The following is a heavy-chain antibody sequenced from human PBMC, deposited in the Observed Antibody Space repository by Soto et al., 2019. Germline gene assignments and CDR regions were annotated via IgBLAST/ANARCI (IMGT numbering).Heavy chain of an antibody. J-gene: IGHJ4*02. Sequence: PXESLTISCKGSGYTFTNYYIGLVGQMPGKGLEWMGIIYPGDSDTRYSPSFQGQVTISADKSISTAYLQWSSLKASDTAIYYCARMTTVTTLFNYWGQGTLVTVSS. CDR2: IYPGDSDT. V-gene: IGHV5-51*01. D-gene: IGHD4-17*01. CDR1: GYTFTNYY. CDR3: ARMTTVTTLFNY.